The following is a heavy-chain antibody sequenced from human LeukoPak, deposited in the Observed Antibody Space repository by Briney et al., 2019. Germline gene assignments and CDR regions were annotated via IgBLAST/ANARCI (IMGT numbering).Heavy chain of an antibody. CDR3: ATDRYYDILTGYMGV. V-gene: IGHV3-9*01. D-gene: IGHD3-9*01. Sequence: GGSLRLSCAASGFTFDDYAMHWVRQAPGKGLEWVSGISWNSRSMGYADSVKGRFSISRDNAKNFLYLQMNSLRAEDTVLYYCATDRYYDILTGYMGVWGQGTLVTVSS. J-gene: IGHJ4*02. CDR1: GFTFDDYA. CDR2: ISWNSRSM.